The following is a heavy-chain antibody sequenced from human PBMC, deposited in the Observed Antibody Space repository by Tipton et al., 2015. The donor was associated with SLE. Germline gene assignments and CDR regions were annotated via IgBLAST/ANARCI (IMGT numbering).Heavy chain of an antibody. V-gene: IGHV3-48*03. CDR3: AGDSGMGEQFHQHHFDD. D-gene: IGHD3-10*01. CDR1: GFTFSNYE. Sequence: SLRLSCAASGFTFSNYEMNWVRQAPGKGLEWVSYIDNVGRTKVYADSVKGRFTVSRDNSMKTLYLQMNSLRADDSGFYYCAGDSGMGEQFHQHHFDDWGQGVLVTVAS. CDR2: IDNVGRTK. J-gene: IGHJ4*02.